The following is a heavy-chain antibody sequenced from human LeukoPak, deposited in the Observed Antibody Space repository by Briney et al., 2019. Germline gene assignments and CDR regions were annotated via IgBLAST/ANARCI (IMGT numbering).Heavy chain of an antibody. D-gene: IGHD1-1*01. V-gene: IGHV1-18*01. CDR1: GYTFTIYG. Sequence: ASVKVSFKSSGYTFTIYGISWVRQPPGQGLEGMGWISAYNGNTNYAQKLQGRVTMTTDTSTSTAYIELRSLRSDATAVYYCAREGEVWTEAYYYYYLDVWGKGTTVTVSS. J-gene: IGHJ6*03. CDR2: ISAYNGNT. CDR3: AREGEVWTEAYYYYYLDV.